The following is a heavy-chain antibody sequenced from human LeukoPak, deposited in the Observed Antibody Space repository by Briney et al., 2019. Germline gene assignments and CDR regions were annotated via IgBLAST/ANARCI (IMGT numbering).Heavy chain of an antibody. V-gene: IGHV4-31*03. J-gene: IGHJ4*02. Sequence: PSETLSLTCTVSGGSITSADFYWTWIRQHPGKGLEWIGYIFHSGATYYNPSLKSRVSISLDRSKSQFSLRLSSVTAADTAVYYCARGGVYNYGPIDYWGQGTLVTVSS. CDR2: IFHSGAT. D-gene: IGHD5-18*01. CDR3: ARGGVYNYGPIDY. CDR1: GGSITSADFY.